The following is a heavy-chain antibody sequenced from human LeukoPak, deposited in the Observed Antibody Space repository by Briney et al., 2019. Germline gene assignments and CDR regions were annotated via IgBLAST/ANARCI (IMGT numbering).Heavy chain of an antibody. Sequence: SETLSLTFTVPGYSISSGYYWGWIRQPPGKGLEWIGSIYHSGSTYYNPSLKSRVTISVDTSKNQFSLKLSSVTAADTAVYYCARDGVVDIAEWFGEIKENWFDPWGQGTLVTVSS. CDR3: ARDGVVDIAEWFGEIKENWFDP. J-gene: IGHJ5*02. D-gene: IGHD3-10*01. V-gene: IGHV4-38-2*02. CDR1: GYSISSGYY. CDR2: IYHSGST.